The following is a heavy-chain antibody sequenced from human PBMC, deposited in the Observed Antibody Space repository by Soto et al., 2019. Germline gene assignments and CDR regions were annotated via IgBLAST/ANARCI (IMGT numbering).Heavy chain of an antibody. CDR1: GGSISSGGYY. D-gene: IGHD3-22*01. V-gene: IGHV4-31*03. Sequence: SETLSLTCTVSGGSISSGGYYWSWIRQHPGKGLEWIGYIYYSGSTYYNPSLKSRVTISVDTSKNQFSLKLSSVTAADTAVYYCARSTRDYYDSSGYAINWFDPWGQGTLVTVSS. CDR2: IYYSGST. CDR3: ARSTRDYYDSSGYAINWFDP. J-gene: IGHJ5*02.